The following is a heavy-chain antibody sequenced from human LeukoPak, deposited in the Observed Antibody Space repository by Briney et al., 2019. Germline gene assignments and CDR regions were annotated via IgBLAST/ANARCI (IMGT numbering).Heavy chain of an antibody. V-gene: IGHV3-30*02. J-gene: IGHJ4*02. CDR2: IRYDGSNK. Sequence: GGTLRLSCAASRFTFSSYGMHWVRQAPGKGLEWVAFIRYDGSNKYYADSVKGRFTISRDNSKNTLYLQMNSLRAEDTAVYYCAKGHVDTAMAAFDYWGQGTLVTVSS. CDR3: AKGHVDTAMAAFDY. CDR1: RFTFSSYG. D-gene: IGHD5-18*01.